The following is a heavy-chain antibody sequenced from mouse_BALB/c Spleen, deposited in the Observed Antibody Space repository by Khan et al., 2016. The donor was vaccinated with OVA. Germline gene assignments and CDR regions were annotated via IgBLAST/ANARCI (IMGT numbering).Heavy chain of an antibody. CDR2: INPHIGET. D-gene: IGHD1-1*01. J-gene: IGHJ2*01. CDR1: GYSFTGYF. CDR3: TRIYRSDFDY. Sequence: EVQLQQSGPELVRPGASVKISCKASGYSFTGYFMNWVMQSHGKSLEWIGRINPHIGETFYNQRFKDKATLPVDESSSKAHMELRSLAAEDAAVYYCTRIYRSDFDYWGQGTTLTVSS. V-gene: IGHV1-20*02.